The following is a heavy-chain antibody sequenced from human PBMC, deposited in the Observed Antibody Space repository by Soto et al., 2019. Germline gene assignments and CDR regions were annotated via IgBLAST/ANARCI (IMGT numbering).Heavy chain of an antibody. CDR2: IKQDGTEK. J-gene: IGHJ5*02. D-gene: IGHD6-6*01. V-gene: IGHV3-7*01. Sequence: GGSLRLSCAASGFTFSSYWMSWVRQAPGKGLEWVANMLEWVANIKQDGTEKYYVDSVKGRFTIPRDNAKNSLYLQMNSLRAEDTAVYYCVRLAISSSSSISRWFDPWGQGTLVTVSS. CDR3: VRLAISSSSSISRWFDP. CDR1: GFTFSSYW.